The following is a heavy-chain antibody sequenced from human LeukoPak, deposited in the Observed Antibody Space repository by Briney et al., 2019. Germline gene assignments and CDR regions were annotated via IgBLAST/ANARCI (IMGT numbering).Heavy chain of an antibody. CDR3: AKRVQRDAFDI. CDR2: ISYDGSNK. J-gene: IGHJ3*02. D-gene: IGHD2-2*01. CDR1: GFTFSSYG. Sequence: GRSLRLSCAASGFTFSSYGMHWVRPAPGKGLEWVAVISYDGSNKYYADSVKNRFTISKDNSKNTLYLQMNSLRAEDTAVYYCAKRVQRDAFDIWGQGTMVTVSS. V-gene: IGHV3-30*18.